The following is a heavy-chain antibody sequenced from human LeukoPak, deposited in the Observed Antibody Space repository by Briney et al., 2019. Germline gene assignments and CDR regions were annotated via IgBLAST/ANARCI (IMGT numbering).Heavy chain of an antibody. CDR2: ISPHNGNR. CDR3: ARTGYGSGSDDFDF. Sequence: ASVKVSCKXSGYTFTRYGVSWVRQAPGQGLEWMGWISPHNGNRDYAQKFKDRVTMTTDTSTNTVYLELRSLRPDDTAMYYCARTGYGSGSDDFDFWGLGTLVTVSS. J-gene: IGHJ4*02. D-gene: IGHD3-10*01. CDR1: GYTFTRYG. V-gene: IGHV1-18*01.